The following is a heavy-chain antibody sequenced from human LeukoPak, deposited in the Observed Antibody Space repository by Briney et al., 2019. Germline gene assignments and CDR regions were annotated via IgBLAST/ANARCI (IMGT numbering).Heavy chain of an antibody. Sequence: GGSLRLSCVASGFTFNTYAIHWVRQAPGKGLEWVALISYNGGRKDYAESVKGRFTIDRDNSRNTVFLQMNSLRPDDTAVYYCAKDDGWLQYNYWGQGTLVTVSS. CDR1: GFTFNTYA. V-gene: IGHV3-30*18. CDR2: ISYNGGRK. J-gene: IGHJ4*02. D-gene: IGHD5-24*01. CDR3: AKDDGWLQYNY.